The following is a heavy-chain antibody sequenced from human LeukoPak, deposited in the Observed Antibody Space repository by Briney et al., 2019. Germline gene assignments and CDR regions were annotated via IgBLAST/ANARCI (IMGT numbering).Heavy chain of an antibody. CDR2: VYYSGST. J-gene: IGHJ5*02. Sequence: SETLSLTCTVSGGSISSSNYYWGWIRQPPGKGLEWIGSVYYSGSTYSNPSLKSRITIYVDKSKNQFSLRLSFVTAADTGIYYCARRDYGAPRWFDPWGQGTLVTVSS. CDR3: ARRDYGAPRWFDP. D-gene: IGHD4-17*01. CDR1: GGSISSSNYY. V-gene: IGHV4-39*01.